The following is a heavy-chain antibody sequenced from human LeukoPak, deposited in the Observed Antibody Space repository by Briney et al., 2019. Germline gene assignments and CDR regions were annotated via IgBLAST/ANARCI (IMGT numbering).Heavy chain of an antibody. J-gene: IGHJ4*02. CDR1: GFTFSSHA. CDR3: AKEDANTYYYDSSGYYYFDY. CDR2: IDKSGDGA. Sequence: GGSLRLSCAASGFTFSSHAMNWVRQPPGKGLDWVSSIDKSGDGAFYADSVKGRFTISRDNSKNTLYLQMNSLRREDTAVYYCAKEDANTYYYDSSGYYYFDYWGQRTLVTVSS. V-gene: IGHV3-23*01. D-gene: IGHD3-22*01.